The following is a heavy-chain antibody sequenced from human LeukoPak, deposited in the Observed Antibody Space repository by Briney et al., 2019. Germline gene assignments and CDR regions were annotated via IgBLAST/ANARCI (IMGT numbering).Heavy chain of an antibody. CDR3: ARGRITMIVVVPLDY. V-gene: IGHV3-30*01. CDR1: GFTFSSYA. J-gene: IGHJ4*02. Sequence: PGRSLRLSCAASGFTFSSYAMHWVRQAPGKGLEWVAVISYDGSNKYYADSVKGRFTISRDNSKNTLYLQMNSLRAEDTAVHYCARGRITMIVVVPLDYWGQGTLVTVSS. CDR2: ISYDGSNK. D-gene: IGHD3-22*01.